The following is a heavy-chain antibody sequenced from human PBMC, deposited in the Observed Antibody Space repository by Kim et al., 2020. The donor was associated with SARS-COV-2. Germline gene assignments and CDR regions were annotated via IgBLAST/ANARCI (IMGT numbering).Heavy chain of an antibody. Sequence: GGSLRLSCAASGFTFSSYAMHWVRQAPGKGLEWVAVISYDGSNKYYADSVKGRFTISRDNSKNTLYLQMNSLRAEDTAVYYCARASETTGAVAGTGAFDIWGQGTMVTVSS. CDR2: ISYDGSNK. J-gene: IGHJ3*02. CDR3: ARASETTGAVAGTGAFDI. CDR1: GFTFSSYA. D-gene: IGHD6-19*01. V-gene: IGHV3-30*04.